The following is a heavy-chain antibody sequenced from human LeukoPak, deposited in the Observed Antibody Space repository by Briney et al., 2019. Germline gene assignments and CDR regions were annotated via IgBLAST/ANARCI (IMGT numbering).Heavy chain of an antibody. D-gene: IGHD5-24*01. CDR2: ISTTGGYT. Sequence: GSLSLSCVGSGFSFSTYDMGWVRQTPGKGLEWVSAISTTGGYTEDADSVKGRFTISRDNSQNTLFLQMHSLRAEDTAVYYCAKKPATIKFPFDIWGQGTLVTVSP. V-gene: IGHV3-23*01. CDR1: GFSFSTYD. CDR3: AKKPATIKFPFDI. J-gene: IGHJ4*02.